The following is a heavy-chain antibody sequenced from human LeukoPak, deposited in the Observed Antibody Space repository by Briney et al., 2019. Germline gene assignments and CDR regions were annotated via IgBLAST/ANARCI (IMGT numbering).Heavy chain of an antibody. J-gene: IGHJ4*02. D-gene: IGHD1-26*01. CDR1: GFTFSTYN. CDR3: AISGGYWAWAH. V-gene: IGHV3-21*01. Sequence: TSGGSLRLSCAASGFTFSTYNMNWVRQAPGKGLEWVSSITSSSSYIYYADSVKGRFTISRDNAKNSLYLQMNSLRAEDTAVYYCAISGGYWAWAHWGQGTLVTVSS. CDR2: ITSSSSYI.